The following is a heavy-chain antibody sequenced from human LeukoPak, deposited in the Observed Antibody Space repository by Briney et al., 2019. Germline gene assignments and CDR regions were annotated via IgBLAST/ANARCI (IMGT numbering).Heavy chain of an antibody. D-gene: IGHD3-9*01. CDR1: GVTVNINY. Sequence: GGSLRLSCAASGVTVNINYMSWVRQAPGKGLEWVSVIYSGGSTYYADSVKGRFTISRDNSKNTLYLQMNSLRAEDTAVYYCARYSYDILTGYYNGMGVWGQGTTVTVSS. J-gene: IGHJ6*02. CDR3: ARYSYDILTGYYNGMGV. V-gene: IGHV3-53*01. CDR2: IYSGGST.